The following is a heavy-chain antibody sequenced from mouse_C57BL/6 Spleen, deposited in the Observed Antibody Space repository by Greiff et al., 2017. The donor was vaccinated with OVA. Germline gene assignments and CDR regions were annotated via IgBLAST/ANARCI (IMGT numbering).Heavy chain of an antibody. D-gene: IGHD1-1*01. CDR2: IHPNSGST. Sequence: QVQLQQPGAELVKPGASVKLSCKASGYTFTSYWMHWVKQRPGQGLEWIGMIHPNSGSTNYNEKFKSKATLTVDKSSSTAYMQLSSLTSEDSAVYYCARSGYYVYAMDYWGQGTSVTVSA. CDR1: GYTFTSYW. V-gene: IGHV1-64*01. J-gene: IGHJ4*01. CDR3: ARSGYYVYAMDY.